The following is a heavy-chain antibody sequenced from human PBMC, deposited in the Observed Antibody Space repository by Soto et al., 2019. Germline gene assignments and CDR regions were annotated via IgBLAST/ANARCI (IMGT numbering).Heavy chain of an antibody. D-gene: IGHD1-1*01. CDR3: ARGSLNDDYFDY. CDR2: IYYSGST. V-gene: IGHV4-59*01. Sequence: SETLSLTCTVSGGSISSYYWSWIRQPPGKGLEWIGYIYYSGSTNYNPSLKSRVTISVDTSKNQFSLKLSSVTAADTAAYYCARGSLNDDYFDYWGQGTLVTVS. CDR1: GGSISSYY. J-gene: IGHJ4*02.